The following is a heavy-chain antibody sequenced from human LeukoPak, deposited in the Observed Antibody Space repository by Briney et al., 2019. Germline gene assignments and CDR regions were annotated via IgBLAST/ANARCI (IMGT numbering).Heavy chain of an antibody. J-gene: IGHJ4*02. D-gene: IGHD3-10*01. V-gene: IGHV3-21*01. CDR1: GFTFSSYS. Sequence: GGSLRLSCAASGFTFSSYSMNWVRQAPGKGLEWVSSISSSGSYIYYADSVKGRFTISRDNAKNSLYLQMNSLRAEDTAVYYCARAGGSYGSGSYFKGWGQGALVTVSS. CDR3: ARAGGSYGSGSYFKG. CDR2: ISSSGSYI.